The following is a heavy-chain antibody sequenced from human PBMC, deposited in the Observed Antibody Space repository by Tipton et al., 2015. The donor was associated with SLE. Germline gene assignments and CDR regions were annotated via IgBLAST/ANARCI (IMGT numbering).Heavy chain of an antibody. CDR3: AREGNWAGEVDY. CDR2: ISYDGSNK. CDR1: GFTFSSYT. Sequence: SLRLSCAASGFTFSSYTMHWVRQAPGKGLEWVAVISYDGSNKCYADSVKGRFTISRDSSKNTLSLQMSGLRAEDTAVYYCAREGNWAGEVDYWGQGTLVTVSS. D-gene: IGHD7-27*01. J-gene: IGHJ4*02. V-gene: IGHV3-30*04.